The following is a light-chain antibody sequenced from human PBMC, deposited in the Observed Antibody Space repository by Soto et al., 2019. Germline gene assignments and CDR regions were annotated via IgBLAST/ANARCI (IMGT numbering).Light chain of an antibody. CDR3: QQYGSSGT. Sequence: EVVMTQSPATLSVSPGERATLSCRASQSVSSSLAWYQQKPGQAPRLLICHASTGATGIPASFSGSGSGTDFTLTTTSLQSEDFAVYYCQQYGSSGTFGQGTKVDIK. J-gene: IGKJ1*01. CDR1: QSVSSS. V-gene: IGKV3-15*01. CDR2: HAS.